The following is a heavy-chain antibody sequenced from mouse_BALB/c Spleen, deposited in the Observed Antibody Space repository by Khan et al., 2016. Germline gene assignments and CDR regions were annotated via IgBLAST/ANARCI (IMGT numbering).Heavy chain of an antibody. J-gene: IGHJ2*01. Sequence: EVQLQESGPDLVKPSQSLSLTCTVTGYSISSGYSWHWIRQFPGNKLEWMAYIHYSGSTNYNPSLKSRISITRDTFKNQFFLQLISVTTEDTATYYCTRGDYYGSGYWGQGTTLTVSS. CDR3: TRGDYYGSGY. CDR1: GYSISSGYS. D-gene: IGHD1-1*01. V-gene: IGHV3-1*02. CDR2: IHYSGST.